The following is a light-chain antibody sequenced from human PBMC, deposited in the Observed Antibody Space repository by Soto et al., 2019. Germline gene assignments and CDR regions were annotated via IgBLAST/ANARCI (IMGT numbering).Light chain of an antibody. J-gene: IGKJ4*01. CDR2: AAS. CDR3: QQANSFPPT. V-gene: IGKV1-9*01. Sequence: DMQLTQSPSFVSASVIDIVTITFLASQGISSYLAWYQQKPGKAPNLLIYAASTVQSGVPSRFSGSGSGTEFTLTISSLQPQDFATYYCQQANSFPPTFGGGTKVDIK. CDR1: QGISSY.